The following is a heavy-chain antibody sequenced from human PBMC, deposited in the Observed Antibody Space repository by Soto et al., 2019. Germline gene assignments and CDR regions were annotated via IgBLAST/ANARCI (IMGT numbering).Heavy chain of an antibody. CDR2: IYYSGST. CDR3: ARGGDQVTFDY. Sequence: QVQLQESGPGLVKPSETLSLTCTVSGGSISSYYWSWIRQPPGKGLEWIGYIYYSGSTNYNPSLKSRVTISVDTSKNQFSLKLSSVTAADTAVYYCARGGDQVTFDYWGQGTLVTVSS. J-gene: IGHJ4*02. V-gene: IGHV4-59*01. D-gene: IGHD2-21*01. CDR1: GGSISSYY.